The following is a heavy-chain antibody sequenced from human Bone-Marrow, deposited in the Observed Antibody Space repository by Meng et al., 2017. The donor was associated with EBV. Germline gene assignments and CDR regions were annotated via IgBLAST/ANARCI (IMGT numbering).Heavy chain of an antibody. J-gene: IGHJ1*01. CDR1: GYTFTSSY. V-gene: IGHV1-46*01. CDR2: INPSGGST. Sequence: QVQRVQSGAEVKKPGASVKVSCKASGYTFTSSYMHWVRQAPGQGLEWMGIINPSGGSTSYAQKFQGRVTMTRDTSTSTVYMELSSLRSEDTAVYYCASGVEMATIGAEYFQHWGQGTLVTVSS. CDR3: ASGVEMATIGAEYFQH. D-gene: IGHD5-24*01.